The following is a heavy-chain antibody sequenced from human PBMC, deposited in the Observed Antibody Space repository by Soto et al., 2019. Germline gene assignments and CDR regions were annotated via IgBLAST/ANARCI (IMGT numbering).Heavy chain of an antibody. V-gene: IGHV1-18*01. J-gene: IGHJ3*02. CDR1: GYSFTSYG. CDR2: ISAYSGNT. D-gene: IGHD3-22*01. CDR3: ARDSSYYYDISGYYPPPDAFDI. Sequence: QVQLVQSGAEVKRPGASVKVSCKASGYSFTSYGISWVRQAPGQGPEWMGWISAYSGNTNYAQKLQGRVTMTTDTSTSTAYMELRSLRSDDTAVYYCARDSSYYYDISGYYPPPDAFDIWGQGTMVTVSS.